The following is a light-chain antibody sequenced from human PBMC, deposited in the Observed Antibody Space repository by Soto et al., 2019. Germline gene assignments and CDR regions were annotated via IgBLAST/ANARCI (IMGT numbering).Light chain of an antibody. CDR2: DAS. Sequence: EIVLTQSPATLSLSPRERATLSCRASQTVYNYLVWYQQRPGQAPRLLISDASNRATGIPARFSGSGSGTDFTLTINSLEPEDLAIYFCQQRYDWPLTFGGGSKIEMK. CDR3: QQRYDWPLT. J-gene: IGKJ4*01. V-gene: IGKV3-11*01. CDR1: QTVYNY.